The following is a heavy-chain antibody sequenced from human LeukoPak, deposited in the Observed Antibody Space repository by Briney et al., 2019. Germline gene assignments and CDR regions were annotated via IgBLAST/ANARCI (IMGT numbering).Heavy chain of an antibody. CDR2: INPNSGGT. D-gene: IGHD2-15*01. Sequence: EASVKVSCKASGYTFTGYYIHWVRQAPGQGLEWMGWINPNSGGTNSAQKFKGRVTMTRDTSITTVYMELSRLRSDDTAVYYCASPQEYCSGGSCYSYDYWGQGTLVTVSS. CDR3: ASPQEYCSGGSCYSYDY. CDR1: GYTFTGYY. J-gene: IGHJ4*02. V-gene: IGHV1-2*02.